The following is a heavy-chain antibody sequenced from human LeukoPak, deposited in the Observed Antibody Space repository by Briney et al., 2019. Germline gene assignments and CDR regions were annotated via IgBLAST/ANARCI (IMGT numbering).Heavy chain of an antibody. J-gene: IGHJ6*03. V-gene: IGHV3-48*03. CDR1: GLTFSDYE. D-gene: IGHD6-13*01. CDR3: AKDATTAVGWVYMDV. CDR2: IGTNGDVI. Sequence: GGSLRLSCVATGLTFSDYEMNWVRQAPGKGLEWVAHIGTNGDVINYATSVKGRFTISRDNAKNSVHLQMNSLRADDTALYYCAKDATTAVGWVYMDVWGKGTTVTISS.